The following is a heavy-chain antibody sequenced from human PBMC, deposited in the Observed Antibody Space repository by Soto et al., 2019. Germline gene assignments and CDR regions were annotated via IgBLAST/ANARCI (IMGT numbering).Heavy chain of an antibody. CDR2: ISYDGSNK. J-gene: IGHJ5*02. Sequence: GGSLRLSCAASGFTFSSYAMHWVRQAPGKGLEWVAVISYDGSNKYYADSVKGRFTISRDNSKNTLCLQMNSLRAEDTAVYYCAKEQLYIGGVIHNWFDPWGQGTLVTVAS. V-gene: IGHV3-30-3*01. CDR3: AKEQLYIGGVIHNWFDP. CDR1: GFTFSSYA. D-gene: IGHD3-16*01.